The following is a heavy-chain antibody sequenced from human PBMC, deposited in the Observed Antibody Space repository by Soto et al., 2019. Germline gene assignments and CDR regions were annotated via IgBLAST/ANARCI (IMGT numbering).Heavy chain of an antibody. CDR2: IYWDDDK. V-gene: IGHV2-5*02. J-gene: IGHJ4*02. CDR1: GFSLTTSGVG. Sequence: QITLKESGPTLVKPTQTLTLTCTFSGFSLTTSGVGVGWIRQPPGQALEWLALIYWDDDKRYNPSLRSRLTITKDTSKNQEVLTMTNMDPVDTATYSCAHRLSGDTGNWNYGAFDYWGQGTLVTVSS. D-gene: IGHD1-7*01. CDR3: AHRLSGDTGNWNYGAFDY.